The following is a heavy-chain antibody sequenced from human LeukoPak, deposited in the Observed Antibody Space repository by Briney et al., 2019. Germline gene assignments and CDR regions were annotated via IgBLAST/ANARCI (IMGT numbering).Heavy chain of an antibody. J-gene: IGHJ4*02. V-gene: IGHV4-59*01. CDR1: GGSISSYY. D-gene: IGHD3-10*01. Sequence: SETLSLTCTVSGGSISSYYWGWIRQPPGKGLEWIGYIYYNGSTNYNPSLKSRVTISVDTSKNQFSLKLSSVTAADTAVYYCAREGGYGLGGLHYWGQGTLVTVSS. CDR3: AREGGYGLGGLHY. CDR2: IYYNGST.